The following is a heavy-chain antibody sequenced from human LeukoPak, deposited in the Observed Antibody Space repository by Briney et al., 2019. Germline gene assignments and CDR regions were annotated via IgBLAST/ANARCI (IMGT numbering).Heavy chain of an antibody. CDR3: ARCHYDYVWGSYRYTLRGGYYFDY. CDR1: GGSFSGYY. V-gene: IGHV4-34*01. CDR2: INHSGST. J-gene: IGHJ4*02. Sequence: PSETLSLTCAVYGGSFSGYYWSWIRQPPGKGLEWIGEINHSGSTNYNPSLKSRVTISVDTSKNQFSLKLSSVTAADTAVYYCARCHYDYVWGSYRYTLRGGYYFDYWGQGTLVTVSS. D-gene: IGHD3-16*02.